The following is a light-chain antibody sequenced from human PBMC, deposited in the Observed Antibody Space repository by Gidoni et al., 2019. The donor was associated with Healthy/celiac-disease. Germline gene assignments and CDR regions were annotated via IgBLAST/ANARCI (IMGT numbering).Light chain of an antibody. J-gene: IGKJ3*01. V-gene: IGKV2-28*01. CDR1: QSLLHSNGYNY. CDR3: MQALQTPLFT. Sequence: EIVMTQSPLYLPVTPGEPASISCRSSQSLLHSNGYNYLDWYLQKPGQSPQLLIYLGSNRASGVPDRFSGSGSGTDFTLKISRVEAEDVGVYYCMQALQTPLFTFGPGTKVDIK. CDR2: LGS.